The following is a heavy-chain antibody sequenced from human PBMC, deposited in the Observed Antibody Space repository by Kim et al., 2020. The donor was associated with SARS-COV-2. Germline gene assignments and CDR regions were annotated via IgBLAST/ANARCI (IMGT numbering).Heavy chain of an antibody. V-gene: IGHV4-34*01. J-gene: IGHJ6*02. D-gene: IGHD3-10*01. CDR3: ASLGITMARTGRYYYGMDV. Sequence: SRVTISVDTSKNQFSLKLSSVTAADTAVYYCASLGITMARTGRYYYGMDVWGQGTTVTVSS.